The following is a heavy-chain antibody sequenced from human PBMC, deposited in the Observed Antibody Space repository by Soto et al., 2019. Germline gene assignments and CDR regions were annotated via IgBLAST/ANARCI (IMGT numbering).Heavy chain of an antibody. CDR1: GFHYTSYG. J-gene: IGHJ4*02. CDR3: ARDHCSSTNCYTVVDY. D-gene: IGHD2-2*02. CDR2: ISADNGDT. V-gene: IGHV1-18*01. Sequence: ASVKVSCKASGFHYTSYGITWVRQAPGQGLEWMGWISADNGDTNYAQKFQGRVTVTTDTSTTTAYMELRSLRSDDTAVYYCARDHCSSTNCYTVVDYWGQGTLVTVSS.